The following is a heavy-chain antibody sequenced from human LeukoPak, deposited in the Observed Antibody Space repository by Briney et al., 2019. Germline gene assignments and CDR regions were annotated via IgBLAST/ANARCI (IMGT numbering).Heavy chain of an antibody. V-gene: IGHV3-30*03. D-gene: IGHD1-26*01. CDR2: IPYDGSNK. CDR1: GFTFSSYG. CDR3: AFTSGSYYYYYGMDV. Sequence: PGRSLRLSCAASGFTFSSYGMHWVRQAPGKGLEWVAVIPYDGSNKYYADSVKGRFTISRDNSENTLYLQMNSLRAEDTAVYYCAFTSGSYYYYYGMDVWGQGTTVTVSS. J-gene: IGHJ6*02.